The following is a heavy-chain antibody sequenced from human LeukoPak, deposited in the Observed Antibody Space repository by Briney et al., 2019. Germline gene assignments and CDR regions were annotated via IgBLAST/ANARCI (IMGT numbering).Heavy chain of an antibody. CDR1: GFTFSSYG. Sequence: GGSLRLSCAASGFTFSSYGMHWVRQAPGKGLEWVAFIRYDGSNKDYADSVKGRFTISRDNSKNTLYLQMNSLRPEDTAVYYCAKVGDYFDSTGHYNLWGQGTLVTVSS. D-gene: IGHD3-22*01. CDR3: AKVGDYFDSTGHYNL. J-gene: IGHJ5*02. V-gene: IGHV3-30*02. CDR2: IRYDGSNK.